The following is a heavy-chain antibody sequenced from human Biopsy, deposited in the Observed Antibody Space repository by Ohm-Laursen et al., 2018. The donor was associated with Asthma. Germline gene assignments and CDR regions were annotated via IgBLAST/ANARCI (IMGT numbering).Heavy chain of an antibody. V-gene: IGHV4-39*01. Sequence: SDTLSLTCGLSSGSGGYMRSGNYYWGWIRQPPGKGLEWVGSIHKNGIGYYKSSLKSRLTISVDTSKNQFSLKVTSVTAADTAVYYCARQKLAAAEGPFDLWGQGTMVTVSS. CDR1: GGYMRSGNYY. J-gene: IGHJ3*01. D-gene: IGHD6-13*01. CDR2: IHKNGIG. CDR3: ARQKLAAAEGPFDL.